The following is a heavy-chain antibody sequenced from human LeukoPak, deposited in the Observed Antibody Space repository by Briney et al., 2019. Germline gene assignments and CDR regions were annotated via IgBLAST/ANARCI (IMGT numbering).Heavy chain of an antibody. J-gene: IGHJ4*02. V-gene: IGHV3-74*01. CDR2: INSDGSST. CDR1: GXTFSSYW. CDR3: ARQYSYDSSGYYPWDY. D-gene: IGHD3-22*01. Sequence: GGSLRLSCEASGXTFSSYWMHWVRQAPGKGLVWVSRINSDGSSTTYADSVKGRFTISRDNAENTLYLQMNSLRAEDTAMYYCARQYSYDSSGYYPWDYWGQGTLVTVSS.